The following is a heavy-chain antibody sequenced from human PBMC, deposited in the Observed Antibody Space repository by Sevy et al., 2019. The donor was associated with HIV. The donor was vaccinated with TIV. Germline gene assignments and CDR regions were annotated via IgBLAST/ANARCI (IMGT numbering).Heavy chain of an antibody. CDR2: ISYDGSNK. V-gene: IGHV3-30*04. CDR1: GFTFSSYA. D-gene: IGHD4-17*01. CDR3: ARDHLGYGARGGYFDY. Sequence: GGYLRLSCAASGFTFSSYAMHWVRQAPGKGLEWVAVISYDGSNKYYADSVKGRFTISRDNSKNTLYLQMNSLRAEDTAVYYCARDHLGYGARGGYFDYWGQGTLVTVSS. J-gene: IGHJ4*02.